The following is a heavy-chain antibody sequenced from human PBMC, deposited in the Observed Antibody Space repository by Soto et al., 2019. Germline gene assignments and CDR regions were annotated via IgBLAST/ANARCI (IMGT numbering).Heavy chain of an antibody. CDR2: ITWNGGNL. CDR3: AKGVWRQQLVPYYLDAFDI. Sequence: EVQLVESGGGLVQPGRSLRFSCAASGFTFDAYPMHWVRQSPGKGLEWVSGITWNGGNLGYGDSVKGRFTISRDNAKNSLYLHMDSLRAEDTALYYCAKGVWRQQLVPYYLDAFDIWGQGTMVTVSS. J-gene: IGHJ3*02. D-gene: IGHD6-13*01. V-gene: IGHV3-9*01. CDR1: GFTFDAYP.